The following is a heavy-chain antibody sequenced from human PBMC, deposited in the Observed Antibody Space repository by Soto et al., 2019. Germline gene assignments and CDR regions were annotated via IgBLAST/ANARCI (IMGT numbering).Heavy chain of an antibody. CDR3: AREDTRVGGGMDV. CDR2: IYHSGST. D-gene: IGHD1-26*01. Sequence: QQQLQESGSGLVKPSQTLSLTCAVSGGSISSGGYSWSWIRPPPGKGLEWIGYIYHSGSTYYNPSLKSRVTISVDRSKNQFSLKLSSVTTADTAVYYCAREDTRVGGGMDVWGQGTTVTVSS. V-gene: IGHV4-30-2*01. CDR1: GGSISSGGYS. J-gene: IGHJ6*02.